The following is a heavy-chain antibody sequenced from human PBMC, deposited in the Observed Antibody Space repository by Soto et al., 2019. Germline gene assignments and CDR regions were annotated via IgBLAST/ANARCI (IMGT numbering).Heavy chain of an antibody. CDR3: ESSSSGLDAFDI. Sequence: GGSLRLSCAASGFTFSSYAMSWVRQAPGKGLEWVSAISGSGGSTYYADSVKGRFTISRDNSKNTLYLQMNSLRAEDTAVYYCESSSSGLDAFDIWGQGTMVTVSS. D-gene: IGHD6-6*01. CDR2: ISGSGGST. CDR1: GFTFSSYA. J-gene: IGHJ3*02. V-gene: IGHV3-23*01.